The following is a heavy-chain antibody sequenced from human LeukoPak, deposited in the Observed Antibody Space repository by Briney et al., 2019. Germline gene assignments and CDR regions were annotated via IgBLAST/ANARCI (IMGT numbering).Heavy chain of an antibody. V-gene: IGHV6-1*01. Sequence: SQTLSLTCAISGDSVSINSAAWNWIRQSPSKGLEWLGRTYQRSKWYNDYAVSVKSRITINPDIPKNQFSLQLNSVTPEDTAVYYCARSPSPYSSGWYFDYWGQGTLVTVSS. D-gene: IGHD6-19*01. CDR3: ARSPSPYSSGWYFDY. CDR1: GDSVSINSAA. J-gene: IGHJ4*02. CDR2: TYQRSKWYN.